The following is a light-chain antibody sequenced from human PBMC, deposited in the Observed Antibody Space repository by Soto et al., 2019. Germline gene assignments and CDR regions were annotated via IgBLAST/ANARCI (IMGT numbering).Light chain of an antibody. CDR1: NSDVGGYTY. CDR2: EVN. Sequence: QSVLTQPPSASGSPGQSVTISCSGTNSDVGGYTYVSWCQQHPGKAPKLVIYEVNKRPSGVPDRFSGSKSGSTASLTISGLQAEDEADYYCTSYGDNNNLVFGGGTQLTVL. V-gene: IGLV2-8*01. J-gene: IGLJ2*01. CDR3: TSYGDNNNLV.